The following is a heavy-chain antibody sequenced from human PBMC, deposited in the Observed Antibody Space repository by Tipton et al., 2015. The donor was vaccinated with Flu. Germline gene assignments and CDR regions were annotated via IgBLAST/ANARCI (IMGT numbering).Heavy chain of an antibody. D-gene: IGHD6-19*01. CDR2: INSRSTYI. CDR1: GFTFNTFS. J-gene: IGHJ4*02. CDR3: AKVIPELVAGLDY. V-gene: IGHV3-21*01. Sequence: SLRLSCTAAGFTFNTFSMIWFRQAPGKGLEWVSSINSRSTYIYYADSVKGRFTNSRDNAKNSLYLQMSSLRAEDTAVYYCAKVIPELVAGLDYWGQGTLVTVSS.